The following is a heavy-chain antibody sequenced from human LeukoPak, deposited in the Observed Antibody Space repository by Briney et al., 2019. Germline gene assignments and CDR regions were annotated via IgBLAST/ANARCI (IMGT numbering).Heavy chain of an antibody. CDR1: GFTFDDYA. J-gene: IGHJ6*03. CDR3: AKRAVSMVRGSYYYYMDV. CDR2: ISWDGGST. D-gene: IGHD3-10*01. Sequence: GGSLRLSCAASGFTFDDYAMHWVRQAPGKGLEWVSLISWDGGSTYYADSVKGRFTISRDNSKNTLYLQMNSLRAEDTAVYYCAKRAVSMVRGSYYYYMDVWGKGTTVTISS. V-gene: IGHV3-43D*03.